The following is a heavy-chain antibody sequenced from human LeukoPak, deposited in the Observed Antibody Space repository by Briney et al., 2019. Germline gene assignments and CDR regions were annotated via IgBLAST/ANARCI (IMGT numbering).Heavy chain of an antibody. CDR2: IKEDGSML. CDR3: ARVVTWFDP. Sequence: GVSLTLSCTPSGYTLNSFWMSCARHAPGEGLEWVAHIKEDGSMLSYVDSVKGRFTISRDNAKNSVYLQMNSLRAEDTAVYYCARVVTWFDPWGQGSLVTVSS. J-gene: IGHJ5*02. CDR1: GYTLNSFW. V-gene: IGHV3-7*04.